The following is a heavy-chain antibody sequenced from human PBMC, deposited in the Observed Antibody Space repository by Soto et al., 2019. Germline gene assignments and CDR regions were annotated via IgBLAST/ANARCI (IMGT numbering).Heavy chain of an antibody. D-gene: IGHD1-1*01. V-gene: IGHV3-33*01. CDR1: GFTFSSYG. J-gene: IGHJ4*02. CDR3: ARDRYPRAGAPIFSY. Sequence: GGSLRLSCAASGFTFSSYGMHWVRQAPGKGLEWVAVIWYDGSNKYYADSVKGRFTISRDNSKNTLYLQMNSLRAEDTAVYYCARDRYPRAGAPIFSYWGQGTLVTVSS. CDR2: IWYDGSNK.